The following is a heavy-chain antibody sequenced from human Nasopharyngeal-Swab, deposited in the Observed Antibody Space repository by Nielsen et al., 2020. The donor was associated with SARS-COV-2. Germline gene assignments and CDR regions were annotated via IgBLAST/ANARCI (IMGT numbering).Heavy chain of an antibody. D-gene: IGHD1-1*01. CDR3: ARDKDGIGPASDY. Sequence: GESLKISCAASGFTFSTYCMHWFRQTPGKGLVWVSRITNDGGTTTYADSVKGRFTISRDNARNTLYLQMNSLRAEDTAVYYCARDKDGIGPASDYWGQGTLVTVSS. V-gene: IGHV3-74*01. J-gene: IGHJ4*02. CDR2: ITNDGGTT. CDR1: GFTFSTYC.